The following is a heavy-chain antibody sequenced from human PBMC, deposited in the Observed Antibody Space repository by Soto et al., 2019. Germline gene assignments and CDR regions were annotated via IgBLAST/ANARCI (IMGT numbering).Heavy chain of an antibody. CDR3: AKSNERWELLRWGSGDY. Sequence: GGSLRLSCAASGFTFSSYAMSWVRQAPGKGLEWVSAISGSGGSTYYADSVKGRFTISRDNSKNTLYLQMNSLRAEDTAVYYCAKSNERWELLRWGSGDYWGQGTLVTVSS. J-gene: IGHJ4*02. V-gene: IGHV3-23*01. D-gene: IGHD1-26*01. CDR2: ISGSGGST. CDR1: GFTFSSYA.